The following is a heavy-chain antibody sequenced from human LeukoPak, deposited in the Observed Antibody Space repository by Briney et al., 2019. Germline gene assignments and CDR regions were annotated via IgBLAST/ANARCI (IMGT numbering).Heavy chain of an antibody. CDR2: IYHSGST. Sequence: PSQTLSLTCAVSGGSISSGGYSWSWIRQPPGKGLEWIGCIYHSGSTYYNPSLKSRVTISVDRSKNQFSLKLSSVTAADTAVYYCARDSQVGATGFDYWGQGTLVTVSS. D-gene: IGHD1-26*01. CDR1: GGSISSGGYS. CDR3: ARDSQVGATGFDY. J-gene: IGHJ4*02. V-gene: IGHV4-30-2*01.